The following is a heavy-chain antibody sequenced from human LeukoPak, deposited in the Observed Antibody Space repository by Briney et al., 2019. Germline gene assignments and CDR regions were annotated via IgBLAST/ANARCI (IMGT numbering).Heavy chain of an antibody. V-gene: IGHV3-53*04. CDR2: IYSGGST. CDR1: GFTVSSNY. J-gene: IGHJ6*02. D-gene: IGHD6-6*01. Sequence: PGGSLRLSCAASGFTVSSNYMSWVRQAPVKGLEWVSVIYSGGSTYYADSVKGRFTISRHNSKNTLYLQMNSLRAEDTAVYYCARYSSSVYYYYGMDVWGQGTTVTVSS. CDR3: ARYSSSVYYYYGMDV.